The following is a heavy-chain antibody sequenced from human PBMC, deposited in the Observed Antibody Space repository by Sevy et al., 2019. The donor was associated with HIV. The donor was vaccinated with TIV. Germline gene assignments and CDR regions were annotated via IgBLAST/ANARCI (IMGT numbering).Heavy chain of an antibody. CDR3: AKDRVSGRYYAGDLDY. CDR1: GFTFNNYA. CDR2: ISYSGAST. V-gene: IGHV3-23*01. Sequence: GGSLRLSCAASGFTFNNYAMSWVRQAPGKGLEWVSVISYSGASTYYADSVKGQFTISRDNSKNTLYLQMNSLRAEDTAVYYCAKDRVSGRYYAGDLDYWGHGTLVTVSS. J-gene: IGHJ4*01. D-gene: IGHD1-26*01.